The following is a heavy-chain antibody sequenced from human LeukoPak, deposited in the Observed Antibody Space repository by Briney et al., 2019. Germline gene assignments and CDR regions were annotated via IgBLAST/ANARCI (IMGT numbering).Heavy chain of an antibody. V-gene: IGHV4-59*01. D-gene: IGHD3-16*01. CDR1: GGSLSSYY. CDR3: ARGRYGWLPFDY. CDR2: IYYSGST. J-gene: IGHJ4*02. Sequence: PSETLSRTSTGSGGSLSSYYWSWIRQRPGQGLEWSGYIYYSGSTNYNPSLKSRVTISVDTSKNQFTLKLSSVTAADTAVYYCARGRYGWLPFDYWGQGTLVTVSS.